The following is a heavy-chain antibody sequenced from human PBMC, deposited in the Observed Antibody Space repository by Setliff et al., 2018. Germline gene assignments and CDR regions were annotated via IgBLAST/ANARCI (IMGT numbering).Heavy chain of an antibody. CDR2: IDPSDSYT. Sequence: GESLKISCKGSGCSFTSYWISWVRQMPGKGLEWMGRIDPSDSYTNYSPSFQGHVTISGDKSISTAYLQWSSLKASDTAMYYCARIRRDIVVVVGATPDYYDYMDVWGKGT. V-gene: IGHV5-10-1*01. CDR1: GCSFTSYW. J-gene: IGHJ6*03. D-gene: IGHD2-15*01. CDR3: ARIRRDIVVVVGATPDYYDYMDV.